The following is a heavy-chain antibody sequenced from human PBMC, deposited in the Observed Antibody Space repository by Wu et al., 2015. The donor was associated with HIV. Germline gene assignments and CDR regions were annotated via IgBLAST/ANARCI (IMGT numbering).Heavy chain of an antibody. CDR2: INTYNGNT. D-gene: IGHD6-19*01. CDR1: GYTFFSYG. J-gene: IGHJ3*02. CDR3: ARDYAAGPKDAFDI. V-gene: IGHV1-18*01. Sequence: QVQLVQSGAEVKKPGASVKVSCKASGYTFFSYGVSWVRQAPGQGLEWMGWINTYNGNTNHAQKLQGRVTMTTDTSTSTVYMELRSLRSDDTAVYYCARDYAAGPKDAFDIVGQGTMLTVSS.